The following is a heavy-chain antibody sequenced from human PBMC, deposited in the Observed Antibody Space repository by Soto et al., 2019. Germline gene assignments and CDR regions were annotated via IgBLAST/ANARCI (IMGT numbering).Heavy chain of an antibody. Sequence: SGPTLVNPTQTLTLTCTFSGFSLSTSGMRVSWIRQPPGKALEWLARIDWDDDKFYNTSLKTRLTISKDSSKKQVVLTMTNMDPVDTATYYCARMCHSSAGTCPLDYSGQAALVIVTT. V-gene: IGHV2-70*04. CDR1: GFSLSTSGMR. J-gene: IGHJ4*02. CDR3: ARMCHSSAGTCPLDY. D-gene: IGHD2-15*01. CDR2: IDWDDDK.